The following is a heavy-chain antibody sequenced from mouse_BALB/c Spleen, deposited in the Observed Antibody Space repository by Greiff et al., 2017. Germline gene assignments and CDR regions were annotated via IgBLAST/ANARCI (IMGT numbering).Heavy chain of an antibody. J-gene: IGHJ4*01. CDR3: ARYGNHPYYAMDY. V-gene: IGHV5-17*02. D-gene: IGHD2-1*01. Sequence: EVQGVESGGGLVQPGGSRKLSCAASGFTFSSFGMHWVRQAPEKGLEWVAYISSGSSTIYYADTVKGRFTISRDNPKNTLFLQMTSLRSEDTAMYYCARYGNHPYYAMDYWGQGTSVTVSS. CDR1: GFTFSSFG. CDR2: ISSGSSTI.